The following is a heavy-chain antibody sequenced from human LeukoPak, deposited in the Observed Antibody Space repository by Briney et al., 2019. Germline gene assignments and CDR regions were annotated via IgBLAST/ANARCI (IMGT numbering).Heavy chain of an antibody. CDR1: GFTFNDYA. CDR3: ATSYDP. CDR2: IYSGGST. Sequence: GGSLRLSCAASGFTFNDYAMHWVRQAPGKGLEWVSVIYSGGSTYYADSVKGRFTISRDNSKNTLYLQMNSLRAEDTAVYYCATSYDPWGQGTLVTVSS. J-gene: IGHJ5*02. V-gene: IGHV3-53*01.